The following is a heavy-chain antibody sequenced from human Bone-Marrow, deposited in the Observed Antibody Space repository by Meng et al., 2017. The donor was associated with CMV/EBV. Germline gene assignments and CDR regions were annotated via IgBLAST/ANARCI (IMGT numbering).Heavy chain of an antibody. D-gene: IGHD3-3*01. CDR2: IYYSGST. V-gene: IGHV4-39*07. J-gene: IGHJ4*02. CDR3: ARTPYDFWSVIPDSYFDY. CDR1: GGSISSSSYY. Sequence: SETLSLTCTVSGGSISSSSYYWGWIRQPPGKGLEWIGSIYYSGSTYYNPYLKSRVTISVDTSKNQFSLKLSSVTAADTAVYYCARTPYDFWSVIPDSYFDYWGQGTLVTVSS.